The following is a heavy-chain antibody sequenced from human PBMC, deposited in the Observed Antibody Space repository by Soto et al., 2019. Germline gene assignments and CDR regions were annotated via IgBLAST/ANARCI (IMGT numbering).Heavy chain of an antibody. D-gene: IGHD2-15*01. CDR1: GFPFSSYA. CDR3: AKGDVGYCSGGSCYQGYYYYGMDV. J-gene: IGHJ6*02. Sequence: EVQLLESGGGLVPPGGSLGLPFAAPGFPFSSYAMGWVRPAPGKGLGWGLAISGSGGSTYYADPVKGRFTISRDNSKNTLYLQMNSLRAEDTAVYYCAKGDVGYCSGGSCYQGYYYYGMDVWGQGTTVTVSS. CDR2: ISGSGGST. V-gene: IGHV3-23*01.